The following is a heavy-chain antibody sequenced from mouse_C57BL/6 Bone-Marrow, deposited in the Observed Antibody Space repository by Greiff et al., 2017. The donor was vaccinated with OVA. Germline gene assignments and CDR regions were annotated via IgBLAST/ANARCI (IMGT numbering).Heavy chain of an antibody. V-gene: IGHV14-2*01. CDR2: IDPEDGET. CDR1: GFNIKDYY. CDR3: ARGITTVVATPHYFDY. D-gene: IGHD1-1*01. Sequence: VQLQQSGAELVKPGASVKLSCTASGFNIKDYYMHWVKQRTEQGLEWIGRIDPEDGETKYAPKFQGKATITADTSSNTAYLQLSSLTSEDTAVYYCARGITTVVATPHYFDYWGQGTTLTVSS. J-gene: IGHJ2*01.